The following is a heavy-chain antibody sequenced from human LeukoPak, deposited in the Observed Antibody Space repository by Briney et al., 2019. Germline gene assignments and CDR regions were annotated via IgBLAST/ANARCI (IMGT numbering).Heavy chain of an antibody. Sequence: SETLSLTCTVSGGSISSYYWSWIRQPPGKGLEWIGHVHYSRNTNSNPSLKSRVTMSVDTSKNQFSLKLSSVTAADTAVYFCARDTFYSETGSFEDWFDPWGQGTLVTVSS. V-gene: IGHV4-59*01. J-gene: IGHJ5*02. CDR2: VHYSRNT. D-gene: IGHD3-10*01. CDR1: GGSISSYY. CDR3: ARDTFYSETGSFEDWFDP.